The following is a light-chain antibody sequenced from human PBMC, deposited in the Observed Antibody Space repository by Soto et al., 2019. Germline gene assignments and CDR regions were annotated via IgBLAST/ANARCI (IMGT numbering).Light chain of an antibody. V-gene: IGKV1-5*01. CDR1: QTVNNW. CDR3: QQDNSDPWT. J-gene: IGKJ1*01. Sequence: DIQMTQSPSTLSASVGDRVTITCRASQTVNNWLAWYQQKPGKVPKLLIYDASSLEDGVPSRFSGGGSGTEFTLTISSLQPDDFATYYCQQDNSDPWTFGQGTKVEIK. CDR2: DAS.